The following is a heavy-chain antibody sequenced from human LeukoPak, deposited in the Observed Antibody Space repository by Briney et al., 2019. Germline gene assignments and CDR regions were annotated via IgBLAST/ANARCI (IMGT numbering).Heavy chain of an antibody. V-gene: IGHV4-34*01. CDR3: ARKAASYHDSSGYYFGRVWYFDL. CDR2: INHSGST. D-gene: IGHD3-22*01. CDR1: GGSFSGYY. J-gene: IGHJ2*01. Sequence: SETLSLTCAVYGGSFSGYYWSWIRQPPGKGLEWIGEINHSGSTNYNPSLKSRVTISVDTSKNQFSLKLSSVTAADTAVYYCARKAASYHDSSGYYFGRVWYFDLWGRGTLVTVSS.